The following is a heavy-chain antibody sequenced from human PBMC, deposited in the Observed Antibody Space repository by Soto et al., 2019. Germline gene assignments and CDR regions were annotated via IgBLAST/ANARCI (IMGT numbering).Heavy chain of an antibody. V-gene: IGHV4-34*01. CDR2: INHSGST. J-gene: IGHJ4*02. CDR1: GGSCSGYY. CDR3: ARISWLGIAARIYYFDY. D-gene: IGHD6-6*01. Sequence: ASETLSLTWAVYGGSCSGYYRSWIRQPPGKGLEWIGEINHSGSTNYNPSLKSRVTISVDTSKNQFSLKLSSVTAADTAVYYCARISWLGIAARIYYFDYWGQGTLVTVSS.